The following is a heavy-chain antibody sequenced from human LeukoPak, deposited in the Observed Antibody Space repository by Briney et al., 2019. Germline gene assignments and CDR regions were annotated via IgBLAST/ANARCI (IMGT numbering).Heavy chain of an antibody. V-gene: IGHV1-69*04. Sequence: SVKVSCKASGGTFISYAISWVRQAPGQGLEWMGRIIPILGIANYAQKFQRRVTITADKSTSTAYMELSSLRSEDTAVYYCAFSQQLVAAGDYGGQGTLVTVSS. D-gene: IGHD6-13*01. CDR3: AFSQQLVAAGDY. CDR1: GGTFISYA. J-gene: IGHJ4*02. CDR2: IIPILGIA.